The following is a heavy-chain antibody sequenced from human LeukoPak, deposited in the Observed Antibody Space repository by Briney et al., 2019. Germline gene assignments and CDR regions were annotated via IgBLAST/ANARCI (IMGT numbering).Heavy chain of an antibody. J-gene: IGHJ6*03. CDR1: GGSLTLYY. CDR2: IYTSGST. V-gene: IGHV4-4*07. Sequence: SETLSLTCTVSGGSLTLYYWTWIRQPAGKGLEWIGRIYTSGSTNYNPSLKSRVNISVDTSKHQFYLKLRSVTAADTAVYYCARLYGSVYYYYMDVWGKGSTVTVSS. CDR3: ARLYGSVYYYYMDV. D-gene: IGHD3-10*01.